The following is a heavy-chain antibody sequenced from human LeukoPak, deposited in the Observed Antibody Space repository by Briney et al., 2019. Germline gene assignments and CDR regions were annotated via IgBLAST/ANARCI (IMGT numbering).Heavy chain of an antibody. V-gene: IGHV3-30-3*01. CDR3: ARVRSSSWYALPRFDY. Sequence: GRSLRLSCAASGFTFSSYAMHWVRQAPGKGLEWVAVISYDGSNKYYADSVKGRFTISRDNSKNTLYLQMNSLRAEDTAVYYCARVRSSSWYALPRFDYWGQGTLVTVSS. CDR1: GFTFSSYA. J-gene: IGHJ4*02. D-gene: IGHD6-13*01. CDR2: ISYDGSNK.